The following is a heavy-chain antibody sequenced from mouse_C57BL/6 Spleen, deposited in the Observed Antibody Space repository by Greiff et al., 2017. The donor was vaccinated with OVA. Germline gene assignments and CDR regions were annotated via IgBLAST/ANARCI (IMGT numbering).Heavy chain of an antibody. V-gene: IGHV3-6*01. CDR1: GYSITSGYY. Sequence: DVKLVESGPGLVKPSQSLSLTCSVTGYSITSGYYWNWIRQFPGNKLEWMGYISYDGSNNYNPSLKNRISITRDTSKNQFFLKLNSVTTEDTATYYCARSTVGWYFDVWGTGTTVTVSS. CDR2: ISYDGSN. CDR3: ARSTVGWYFDV. D-gene: IGHD1-1*01. J-gene: IGHJ1*03.